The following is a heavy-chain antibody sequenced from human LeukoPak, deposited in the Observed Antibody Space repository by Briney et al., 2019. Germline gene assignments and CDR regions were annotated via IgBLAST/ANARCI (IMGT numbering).Heavy chain of an antibody. D-gene: IGHD1-26*01. V-gene: IGHV1-18*01. CDR1: GYTFTSYG. Sequence: ASVKVSCKASGYTFTSYGISWVRQAPGQGLEWMGWISAYNGNTNYAQKLQGRVTMTTDTSTGTAYMELRSLRSDDTAVYYCATATIYSGSHTVFDYWGQGTLVTVSS. J-gene: IGHJ4*02. CDR3: ATATIYSGSHTVFDY. CDR2: ISAYNGNT.